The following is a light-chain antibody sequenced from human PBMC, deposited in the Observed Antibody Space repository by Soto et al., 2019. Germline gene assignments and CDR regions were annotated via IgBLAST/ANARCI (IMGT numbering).Light chain of an antibody. Sequence: DIVMTQSPDSLAVSLGERATINCKSSQSVLYSSNNKNYLAWYQQKPGQPPKLLIYWASTRESGVPDRFSGSGSGTDFTLTISSLQAEDLAVYYCQQYYSRPNTFGQGTKLEIK. V-gene: IGKV4-1*01. J-gene: IGKJ2*01. CDR2: WAS. CDR3: QQYYSRPNT. CDR1: QSVLYSSNNKNY.